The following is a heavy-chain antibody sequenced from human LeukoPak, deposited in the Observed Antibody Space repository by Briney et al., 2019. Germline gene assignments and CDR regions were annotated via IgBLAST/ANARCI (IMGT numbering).Heavy chain of an antibody. CDR1: GGSISSGGYY. D-gene: IGHD6-13*01. CDR3: ARGPGYDAFDI. V-gene: IGHV4-31*03. CDR2: IYYSGST. Sequence: SETLSLTCTVSGGSISSGGYYWSWLRQHPGKGLEWIGYIYYSGSTYYNPSLKSRVTISVDTSKNQFSLKLSSVTAADTAVYYCARGPGYDAFDIWGQGTMVTVSS. J-gene: IGHJ3*02.